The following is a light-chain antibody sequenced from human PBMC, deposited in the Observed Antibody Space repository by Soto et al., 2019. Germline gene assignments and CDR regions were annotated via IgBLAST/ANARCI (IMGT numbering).Light chain of an antibody. CDR3: QQYDNSPIT. V-gene: IGKV3-15*01. Sequence: EFVMTQSPAILSVYRGERATLSCRATQSIDTNLAWYQQKSGQVPRLLISGASTRATAIPARFSGTGSETDFTPTISRLEPEDFAVYYCQQYDNSPITFGQGTRLEIK. CDR1: QSIDTN. CDR2: GAS. J-gene: IGKJ5*01.